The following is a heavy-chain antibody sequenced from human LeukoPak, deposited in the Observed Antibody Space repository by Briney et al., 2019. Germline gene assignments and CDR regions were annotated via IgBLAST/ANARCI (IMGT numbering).Heavy chain of an antibody. V-gene: IGHV3-30*18. D-gene: IGHD6-19*01. CDR3: AKDRIHSSGWPRLFDF. J-gene: IGHJ4*02. CDR1: GFSFNSYG. CDR2: ISYDGSNK. Sequence: PGRSLRLSCAASGFSFNSYGMHWVRQAPGKGLEWVAVISYDGSNKYYADSVKGRFAISRDNSKNTLYLQMNSLRPEDTAVYYCAKDRIHSSGWPRLFDFWGQGTPVTVSS.